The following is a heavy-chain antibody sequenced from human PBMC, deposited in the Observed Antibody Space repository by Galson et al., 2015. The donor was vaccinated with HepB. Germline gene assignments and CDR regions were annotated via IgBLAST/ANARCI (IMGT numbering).Heavy chain of an antibody. Sequence: SLRLSCAASGFTFSSYGMHWVRQAPGKGLEWVAVISYDGSNKYYADSVKGRFTISRDSSKNTLYLQMNSLRAEDTAVYYCAKDRSSTVSYFDYWGQGTLVTVSS. CDR2: ISYDGSNK. CDR3: AKDRSSTVSYFDY. CDR1: GFTFSSYG. D-gene: IGHD4-17*01. J-gene: IGHJ4*02. V-gene: IGHV3-30*18.